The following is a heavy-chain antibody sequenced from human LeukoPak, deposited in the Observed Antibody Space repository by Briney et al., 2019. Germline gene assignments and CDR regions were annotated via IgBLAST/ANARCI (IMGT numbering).Heavy chain of an antibody. CDR1: GFTFDDYG. J-gene: IGHJ2*01. V-gene: IGHV3-23*01. CDR3: ARSTRYNWKSGSFDL. Sequence: GGSLRLSCAASGFTFDDYGMSWVRQAPGKGLEWVSAISGSGGSTYYADSVKGRFTISRDNSKNTLYLQMNSLRAEDTAVYYCARSTRYNWKSGSFDLWGRGTLVTVSS. D-gene: IGHD1-20*01. CDR2: ISGSGGST.